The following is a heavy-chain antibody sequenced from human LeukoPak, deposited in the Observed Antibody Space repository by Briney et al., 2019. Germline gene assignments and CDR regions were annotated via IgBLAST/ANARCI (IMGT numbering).Heavy chain of an antibody. CDR2: ISGSGGST. V-gene: IGHV3-23*01. D-gene: IGHD3-10*01. J-gene: IGHJ4*02. CDR3: AKRSSSGSYLY. CDR1: GFTFSSYV. Sequence: GSLRLSCAASGFTFSSYVMSWVRQAPGKGLEWVSAISGSGGSTYYADSVKGRFTISRDNSKNTLYLQMNSLRAEDTAVYYCAKRSSSGSYLYWGQGTLVTVSS.